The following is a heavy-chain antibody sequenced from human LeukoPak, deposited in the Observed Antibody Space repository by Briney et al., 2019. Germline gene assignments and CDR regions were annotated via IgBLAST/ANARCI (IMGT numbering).Heavy chain of an antibody. Sequence: SVKVSCKATGYTFTAYYMQWVRQAPGQGLEWMGGIIPIFGTTNYAQKFQDRVTITADKSTSTAYMELSSLRSEDTAVYYCARVVGLTGYSSSWYSGYYYYMDVWGKGTTVTVSS. D-gene: IGHD6-13*01. CDR2: IIPIFGTT. J-gene: IGHJ6*03. CDR1: GYTFTAYY. CDR3: ARVVGLTGYSSSWYSGYYYYMDV. V-gene: IGHV1-69*06.